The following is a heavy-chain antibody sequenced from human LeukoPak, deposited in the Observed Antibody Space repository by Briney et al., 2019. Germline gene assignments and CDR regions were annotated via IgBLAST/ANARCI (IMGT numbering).Heavy chain of an antibody. D-gene: IGHD3-10*01. CDR3: ARYFGSGTSDY. CDR1: GYSFNIFG. Sequence: ASVKVSCKASGYSFNIFGMSWVRQAPGQGLEWMGRISAYNGKTHFAQKFQGRVTMTADASTSTAYMKLGSLTSDDTAVYYCARYFGSGTSDYWGQGTLVTVSS. J-gene: IGHJ4*02. V-gene: IGHV1-18*01. CDR2: ISAYNGKT.